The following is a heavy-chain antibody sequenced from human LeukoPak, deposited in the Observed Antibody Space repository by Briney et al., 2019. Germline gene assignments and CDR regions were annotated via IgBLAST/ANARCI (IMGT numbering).Heavy chain of an antibody. V-gene: IGHV3-21*01. CDR3: ASALGYYDSRGSFY. J-gene: IGHJ4*02. Sequence: PGGSLRLSCAASGFTFSSYSMNWVRQAPGKGLEWVSSIRSSSSYIYYADSVKGRFTISRDNTKNSLYLQMNSLRAEDTAVYYCASALGYYDSRGSFYWGQGPLVTVSS. CDR1: GFTFSSYS. CDR2: IRSSSSYI. D-gene: IGHD3-22*01.